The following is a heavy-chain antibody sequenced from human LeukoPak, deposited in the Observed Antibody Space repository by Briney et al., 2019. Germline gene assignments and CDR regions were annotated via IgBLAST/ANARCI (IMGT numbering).Heavy chain of an antibody. V-gene: IGHV3-48*02. D-gene: IGHD4-17*01. CDR3: AKDHYGDQGDYFDS. Sequence: PGGSLRLSCAASGFTFSSYSMNWVRQAPGKGLQWVSHISANGGLTHYADSVKGQFTISRDNAKNSLYLQMNSLRDEDTAVYYCAKDHYGDQGDYFDSWGQGTLVTVSS. CDR2: ISANGGLT. J-gene: IGHJ4*02. CDR1: GFTFSSYS.